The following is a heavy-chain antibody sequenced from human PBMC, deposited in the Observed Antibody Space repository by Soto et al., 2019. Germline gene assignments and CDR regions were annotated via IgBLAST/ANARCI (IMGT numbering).Heavy chain of an antibody. D-gene: IGHD3-3*01. J-gene: IGHJ5*02. Sequence: VHVVESGGGVVQPGRSLRLSCAASGFSFGSHAMHWVRQAPGKRLEWVAVIWYDGSNKFYADSVKGRFTISRDNSKDTLYLQMNSLRVDDTAVYYCARDLFGVSTAGGWFDPWGQGTLVTVSS. CDR2: IWYDGSNK. V-gene: IGHV3-33*01. CDR1: GFSFGSHA. CDR3: ARDLFGVSTAGGWFDP.